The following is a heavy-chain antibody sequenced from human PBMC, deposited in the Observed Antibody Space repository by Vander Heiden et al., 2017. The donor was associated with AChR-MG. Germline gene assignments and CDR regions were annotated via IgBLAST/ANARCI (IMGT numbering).Heavy chain of an antibody. CDR2: ISSSSSYI. CDR1: GFTFSSYS. CDR3: AREEYYDSSGYYRGNFDY. Sequence: VQLVESGGGLVKPGGSLSLSCAASGFTFSSYSMNGVRQAPGKGLEWVSSISSSSSYIYYADSVKGRFTISRDNAKNSLYLQMNSLRAEDTAVYYCAREEYYDSSGYYRGNFDYWGQGTLVTVSS. J-gene: IGHJ4*02. V-gene: IGHV3-21*01. D-gene: IGHD3-22*01.